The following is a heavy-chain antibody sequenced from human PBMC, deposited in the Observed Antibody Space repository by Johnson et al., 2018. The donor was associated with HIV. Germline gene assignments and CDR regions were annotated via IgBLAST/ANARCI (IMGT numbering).Heavy chain of an antibody. J-gene: IGHJ3*02. V-gene: IGHV3-7*01. D-gene: IGHD1-7*01. Sequence: VQLVESGGGVVQPGRSLRLSCAASGFTFSSYAMHWVRQAPGKGLVWVANIKQDGSEKYYVDSVKGRFTISRDNSKNTLYLQMNSLRAEDTAVYYCAKGYIPAGTARKWDRRDAFDIWGQGTMVTVSS. CDR3: AKGYIPAGTARKWDRRDAFDI. CDR1: GFTFSSYA. CDR2: IKQDGSEK.